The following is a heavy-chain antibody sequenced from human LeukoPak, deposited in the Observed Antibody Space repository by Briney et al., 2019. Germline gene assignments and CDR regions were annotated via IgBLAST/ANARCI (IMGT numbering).Heavy chain of an antibody. J-gene: IGHJ4*02. D-gene: IGHD2-2*01. Sequence: GGSLRLSCAASGFALSSYAMHWVRQAPGKGLEWVAVISYDGSNKYYADSVKGRFTISRDNSKNTLYLQMNSLRAEDTAVYYCASDNTVVPAATHASDYWGQGTLVTVSS. CDR3: ASDNTVVPAATHASDY. V-gene: IGHV3-30-3*01. CDR2: ISYDGSNK. CDR1: GFALSSYA.